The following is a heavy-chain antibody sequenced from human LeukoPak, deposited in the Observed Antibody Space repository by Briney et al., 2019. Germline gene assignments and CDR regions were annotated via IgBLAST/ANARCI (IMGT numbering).Heavy chain of an antibody. J-gene: IGHJ2*01. V-gene: IGHV4-30-4*08. D-gene: IGHD2-21*02. CDR2: ISYSGNT. CDR3: ARHSITAYTASGPYWYFDL. CDR1: GGPITSGKNY. Sequence: SETLSLTCTVSGGPITSGKNYWRWIRQPPGKGLEWIGYISYSGNTYYSSSPKSRVMTSIDRSQNQLYLRLTSVTGADTAVYYCARHSITAYTASGPYWYFDLWGRGTLVTVSS.